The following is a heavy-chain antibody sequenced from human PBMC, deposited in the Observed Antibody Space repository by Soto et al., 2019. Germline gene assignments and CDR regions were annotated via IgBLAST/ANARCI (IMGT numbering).Heavy chain of an antibody. D-gene: IGHD1-1*01. CDR3: ARDRSDDLNSLDAFDI. J-gene: IGHJ3*02. CDR2: ICQSVST. CDR1: GGSVSIGSNN. Sequence: SETLSLTRTVSGGSVSIGSNNWSWIRQAPGKGLEWIAYICQSVSTDYNPSLKSQVSRAGDLSQNQFSLRLDSVTAADRAVYYCARDRSDDLNSLDAFDIWGPGTIVT. V-gene: IGHV4-61*01.